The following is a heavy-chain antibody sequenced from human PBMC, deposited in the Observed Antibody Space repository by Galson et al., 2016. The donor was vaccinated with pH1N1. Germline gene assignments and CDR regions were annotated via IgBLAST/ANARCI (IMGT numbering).Heavy chain of an antibody. Sequence: SVKVSCKASGYNFNVYYMYWVRQAPGQGLQWMGWIDPNSGTTYYAQKFQGRVTMTRDTSISTAYMELSRLTSDDTALYYCARILRTLVFDYWGQGTLVTVSS. J-gene: IGHJ4*02. CDR1: GYNFNVYY. CDR2: IDPNSGTT. CDR3: ARILRTLVFDY. D-gene: IGHD3-9*01. V-gene: IGHV1-2*02.